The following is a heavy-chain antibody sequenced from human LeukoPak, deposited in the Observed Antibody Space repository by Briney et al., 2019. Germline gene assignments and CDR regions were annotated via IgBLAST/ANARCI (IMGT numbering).Heavy chain of an antibody. CDR3: ARVGGWYDNWFDP. CDR2: INPNSGGT. CDR1: GYIFTGYY. V-gene: IGHV1-2*06. Sequence: ASVKVSCKASGYIFTGYYMHWVRQAPGQGLEWMGRINPNSGGTNYAQKFQGRVTMTRDTSISTAYMELSRLRSDDTAVYYCARVGGWYDNWFDPWGQGTLVTVSS. D-gene: IGHD6-19*01. J-gene: IGHJ5*02.